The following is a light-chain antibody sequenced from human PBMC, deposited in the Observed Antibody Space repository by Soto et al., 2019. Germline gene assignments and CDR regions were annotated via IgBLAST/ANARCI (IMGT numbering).Light chain of an antibody. V-gene: IGKV3-20*01. J-gene: IGKJ2*01. CDR1: QSVSSSY. Sequence: EIVLTQSPGTLSLSPGERATLSCRASQSVSSSYLAWYQQKPGQAPRLLIYGASSRATGIPDRFSGSGSGTDCTLTISRLEPEDFAVYYCHQYGSSQYTFGQGPKLEIK. CDR2: GAS. CDR3: HQYGSSQYT.